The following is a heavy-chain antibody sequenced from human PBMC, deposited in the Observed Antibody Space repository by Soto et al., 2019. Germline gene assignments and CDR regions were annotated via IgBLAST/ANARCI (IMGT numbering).Heavy chain of an antibody. D-gene: IGHD6-13*01. Sequence: QVTLKESGPVLVKPTEPLTLTCTVSGFSLSNARMGVSWIRQPPGKALEWLAHIFSNDEKSYSTSLKSRLTISKDTSKSQVVLTMTNMDPVDTATYYFARSDPISSWLYYCDYWGQGTLVTVSS. J-gene: IGHJ4*02. CDR3: ARSDPISSWLYYCDY. CDR1: GFSLSNARMG. CDR2: IFSNDEK. V-gene: IGHV2-26*01.